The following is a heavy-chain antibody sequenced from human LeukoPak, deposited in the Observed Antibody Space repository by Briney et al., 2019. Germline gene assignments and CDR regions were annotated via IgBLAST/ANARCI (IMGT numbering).Heavy chain of an antibody. CDR2: ISDIGSI. CDR3: ARMRYSSGWYLVFDY. V-gene: IGHV4-59*08. Sequence: SETLSLTCTVSGGSISSYYWSWIRQPPGKGLEWIAYISDIGSINYNPSLKSRVTISLDTSKNQFSLKLSSVTAADTAVYYCARMRYSSGWYLVFDYWGQGTLVTVSS. D-gene: IGHD6-19*01. J-gene: IGHJ4*02. CDR1: GGSISSYY.